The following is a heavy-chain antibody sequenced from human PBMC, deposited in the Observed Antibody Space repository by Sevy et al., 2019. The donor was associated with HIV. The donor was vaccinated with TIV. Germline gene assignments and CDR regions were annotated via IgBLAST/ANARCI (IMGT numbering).Heavy chain of an antibody. J-gene: IGHJ6*02. D-gene: IGHD3-22*01. CDR3: ARVHDSSGYYYYYGMDV. V-gene: IGHV3-74*01. Sequence: GESLKISCAASGFTFSSYWMHWVRQAPGKGLVWVSRINSDGSSTSYADSVKGRFTISRDNAKNTLYLQMNSLRAEDTAVYYCARVHDSSGYYYYYGMDVWGQGTTVTVSS. CDR1: GFTFSSYW. CDR2: INSDGSST.